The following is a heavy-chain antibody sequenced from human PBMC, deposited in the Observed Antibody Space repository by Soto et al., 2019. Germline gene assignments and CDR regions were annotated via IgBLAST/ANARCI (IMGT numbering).Heavy chain of an antibody. D-gene: IGHD6-13*01. CDR3: ARGGSSSWYGY. J-gene: IGHJ4*02. CDR1: GGSISSSSYY. Sequence: QLQLQESGPGLVKPSATLSLTCTVSGGSISSSSYYWGWIRQPPGRGLEWIGSISYSGSTYYNPSLKSRVTISVDTSKNQFSLKLSSVTAADTAVYYCARGGSSSWYGYWGQGTLVTVSS. CDR2: ISYSGST. V-gene: IGHV4-39*01.